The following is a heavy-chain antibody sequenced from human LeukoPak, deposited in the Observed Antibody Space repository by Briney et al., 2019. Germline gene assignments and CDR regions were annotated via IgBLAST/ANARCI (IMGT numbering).Heavy chain of an antibody. CDR3: ARDRGAYSSGWYFDY. CDR1: GFTFSSYG. D-gene: IGHD6-19*01. J-gene: IGHJ4*02. V-gene: IGHV3-23*01. CDR2: ISGSGGST. Sequence: GGSLRLSCAASGFTFSSYGMSWVRQAPGKGLEWVSAISGSGGSTYYADSVKGRFTISRDNSKNTLYLQMNSLRAEDTAVYYCARDRGAYSSGWYFDYWGQGTLVTVSS.